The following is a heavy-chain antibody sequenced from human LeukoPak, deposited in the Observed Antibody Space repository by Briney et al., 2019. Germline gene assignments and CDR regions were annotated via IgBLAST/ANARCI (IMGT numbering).Heavy chain of an antibody. CDR2: IINSGGTI. V-gene: IGHV3-48*02. D-gene: IGHD3-10*01. J-gene: IGHJ6*02. Sequence: PGGSLRLSCAPSGFTFSIHGMNWVRQTPGKGLEWVSYIINSGGTIYYADSVQGRFTISRDNAKNSLYLQMNSLRDEDTAVYYCARVGRGLYSMDVWGQGTTVTVSS. CDR1: GFTFSIHG. CDR3: ARVGRGLYSMDV.